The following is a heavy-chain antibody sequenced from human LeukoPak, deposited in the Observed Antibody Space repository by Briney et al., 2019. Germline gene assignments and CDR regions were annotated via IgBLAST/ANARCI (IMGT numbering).Heavy chain of an antibody. CDR3: ARSDISIVRGAMV. V-gene: IGHV1-18*01. J-gene: IGHJ4*02. Sequence: ASVKVSCKASGYTFTTYGISWVRQAPGQRLEWMGWISSYNGNTNYAQKFQGRITMTTETSTSTAYMELRSLRSDDTAVYYCARSDISIVRGAMVWGQGTLVIVSS. D-gene: IGHD3-10*01. CDR1: GYTFTTYG. CDR2: ISSYNGNT.